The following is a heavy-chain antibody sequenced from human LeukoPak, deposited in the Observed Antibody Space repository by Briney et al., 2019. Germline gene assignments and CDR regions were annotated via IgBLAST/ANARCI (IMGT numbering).Heavy chain of an antibody. D-gene: IGHD6-13*01. J-gene: IGHJ5*02. Sequence: PGRSLRLSCAASGFTFSSYGMHWVRQAPGKGLEWVAVISYDGSNKYYADSVKGRFTISRDNSKNTLYLQMNSLRAEDTAVYYCAKDQNKGSSSWYWDWFDPWGQGTLVTVSS. CDR2: ISYDGSNK. CDR3: AKDQNKGSSSWYWDWFDP. CDR1: GFTFSSYG. V-gene: IGHV3-30*18.